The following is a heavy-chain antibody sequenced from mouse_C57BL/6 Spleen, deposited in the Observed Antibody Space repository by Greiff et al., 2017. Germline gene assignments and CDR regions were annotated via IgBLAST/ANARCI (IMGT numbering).Heavy chain of an antibody. J-gene: IGHJ3*01. CDR3: ARPSLTGTGTWFAY. CDR2: INPSNGGT. Sequence: QVQLQQPGTELVKPGASVKLSCKASGSTFTSYWMHWVKQRPGQGLEWIGNINPSNGGTNYNEKFKSKATLTVDKSSSTAYMQLSSLTSEDSAVYYCARPSLTGTGTWFAYWGQGTLVTVSA. V-gene: IGHV1-53*01. D-gene: IGHD4-1*01. CDR1: GSTFTSYW.